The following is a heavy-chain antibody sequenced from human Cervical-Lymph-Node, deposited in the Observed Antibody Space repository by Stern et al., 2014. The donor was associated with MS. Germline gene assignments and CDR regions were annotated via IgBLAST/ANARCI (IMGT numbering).Heavy chain of an antibody. D-gene: IGHD1-26*01. CDR1: GFSLSTSGVG. V-gene: IGHV2-5*02. CDR2: IYWDDDK. CDR3: CHRHSWSYYGTFYFGY. Sequence: QVTLRESGPTLVKPTQTLTLTCTFSGFSLSTSGVGVGWIRQPPGKALEWLAIIYWDDDKRYSPFLKSRLPITKDTPKNQVVLTLANIGPVDPATYYLCHRHSWSYYGTFYFGYWGQGTLVTVSS. J-gene: IGHJ4*02.